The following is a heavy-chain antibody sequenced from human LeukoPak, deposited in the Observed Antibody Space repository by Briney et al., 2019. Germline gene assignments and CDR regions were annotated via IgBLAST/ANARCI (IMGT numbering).Heavy chain of an antibody. V-gene: IGHV3-64D*06. D-gene: IGHD6-19*01. Sequence: GGSLRLSCSASGFTFSTYAMHWVRQAPGKGLEYVSTISHNGGSTYYADSVKGRFTISRDNSKNTLYLQMSSLRDEDTAVYYCVKGGSGDFAGPPDPWGQGTLVTVSS. CDR1: GFTFSTYA. CDR2: ISHNGGST. J-gene: IGHJ5*02. CDR3: VKGGSGDFAGPPDP.